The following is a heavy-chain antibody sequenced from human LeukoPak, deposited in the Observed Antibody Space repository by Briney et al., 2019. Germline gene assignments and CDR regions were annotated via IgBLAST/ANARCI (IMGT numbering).Heavy chain of an antibody. CDR3: AREPAYYDSSGYRD. D-gene: IGHD3-22*01. CDR1: GYTFTGYY. Sequence: GASVKVSCKASGYTFTGYYMHWVRQAPGQGLEWMGWISPNSGGTNYAQKFQGRVTMTRDTSISTAYMELSRLRSDDTAVYYCAREPAYYDSSGYRDWGQGTLVTVSS. J-gene: IGHJ4*02. CDR2: ISPNSGGT. V-gene: IGHV1-2*02.